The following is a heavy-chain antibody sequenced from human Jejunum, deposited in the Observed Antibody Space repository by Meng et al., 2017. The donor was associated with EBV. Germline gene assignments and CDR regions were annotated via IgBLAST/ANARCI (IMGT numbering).Heavy chain of an antibody. J-gene: IGHJ5*02. CDR2: MNPSNGKT. V-gene: IGHV1-8*01. CDR3: ARGAQPIDL. CDR1: GFTFTNDD. D-gene: IGHD3-3*01. Sequence: QGQGVQSGAEVKKPGASVKASCKSSGFTFTNDDINGVRQASGQGLEWMGWMNPSNGKTGYAQKFQGRVTMTRDASTSTAYMELSSLRSDDTAVYFCARGAQPIDLWGQGTLVTVSS.